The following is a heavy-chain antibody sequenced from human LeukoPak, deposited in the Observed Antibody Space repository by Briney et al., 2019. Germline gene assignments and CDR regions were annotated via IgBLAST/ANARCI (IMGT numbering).Heavy chain of an antibody. J-gene: IGHJ6*03. Sequence: SETLSLTCAVSGYSISSGYYWGWNRQPPGKGLEWIGSIYHSGSTYYNPSLKSRVTISVDTSMNQFSLKLSSVTAADTAVYYCARQLSASDSTWYYYYYMDVWGKGTTVTVSS. CDR3: ARQLSASDSTWYYYYYMDV. V-gene: IGHV4-38-2*01. CDR1: GYSISSGYY. D-gene: IGHD2-2*01. CDR2: IYHSGST.